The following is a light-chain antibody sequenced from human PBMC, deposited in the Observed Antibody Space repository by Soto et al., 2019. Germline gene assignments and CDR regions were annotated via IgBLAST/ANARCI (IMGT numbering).Light chain of an antibody. CDR1: QSVSSY. V-gene: IGKV3-11*01. J-gene: IGKJ2*01. Sequence: EIVLTQSPATLSLSPGEGATLSCRASQSVSSYLAWYQQKPGQAPRLLIYDASNRATGIPARFSGSGSGTDFTLTISSLEPEDFAVYYCQKRSNWPFTFGQGTKLEIK. CDR2: DAS. CDR3: QKRSNWPFT.